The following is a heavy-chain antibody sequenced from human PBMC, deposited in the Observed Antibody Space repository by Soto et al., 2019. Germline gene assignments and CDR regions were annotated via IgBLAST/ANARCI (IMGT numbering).Heavy chain of an antibody. D-gene: IGHD3-16*01. Sequence: EVQLVESGGGLVQPGGSLRLSCAASGFTFSSYWMHWVRQAPGKGLVWVSRINSDGSSTSYADSVKGRFTNSRDNAKNTLYLQMTSLRAEDTAVYYCARDYPRPPVMTLWGQGTLVTVSS. V-gene: IGHV3-74*01. CDR1: GFTFSSYW. J-gene: IGHJ1*01. CDR2: INSDGSST. CDR3: ARDYPRPPVMTL.